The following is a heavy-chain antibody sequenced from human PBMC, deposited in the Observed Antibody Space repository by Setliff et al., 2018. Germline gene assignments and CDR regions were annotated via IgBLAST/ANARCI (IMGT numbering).Heavy chain of an antibody. J-gene: IGHJ5*02. CDR2: INHSGTT. CDR3: ARGRNVAARLLDT. CDR1: GGTFSDYY. V-gene: IGHV4-34*01. D-gene: IGHD6-6*01. Sequence: SETLSLTCSAYGGTFSDYYWTWIRQPPGKGLEWIGEINHSGTTNYNPSLKSRVTISVDTSKNKFPLRMSSVTAADAAVYYCARGRNVAARLLDTWGQGSRVTVSS.